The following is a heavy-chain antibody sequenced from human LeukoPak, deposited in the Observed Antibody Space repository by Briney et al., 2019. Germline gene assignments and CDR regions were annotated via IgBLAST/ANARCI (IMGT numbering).Heavy chain of an antibody. D-gene: IGHD3-22*01. CDR2: IQYDGSNN. CDR1: GFTFSGYG. Sequence: GGSLRLSCAASGFTFSGYGIHWVRQAPGKGLEWVAFIQYDGSNNYYAVSVKGRFTISRDNSKNTLYLQMNSLRAEDTAVYYCAKGQDYYDSSGYSDYWGQGTLVTVSS. CDR3: AKGQDYYDSSGYSDY. V-gene: IGHV3-30*02. J-gene: IGHJ4*02.